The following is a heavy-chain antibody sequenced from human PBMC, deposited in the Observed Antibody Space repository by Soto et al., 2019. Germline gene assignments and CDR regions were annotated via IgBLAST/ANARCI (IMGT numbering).Heavy chain of an antibody. V-gene: IGHV1-18*01. CDR2: ISAYNADT. CDR3: ARDRSSSDL. Sequence: QVQLVQSGAEVKKPGASVKVSCKASGYTFTNYDISWVRQAPGQGLEWMGWISAYNADTNYAQKFQDSVTMTTDISTSTAYMELRSLRSDDTALYYCARDRSSSDLWGQGTLVTVSS. D-gene: IGHD6-13*01. CDR1: GYTFTNYD. J-gene: IGHJ4*02.